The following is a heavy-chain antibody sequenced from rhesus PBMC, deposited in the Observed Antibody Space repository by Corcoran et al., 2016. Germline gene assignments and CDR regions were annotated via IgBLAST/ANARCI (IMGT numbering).Heavy chain of an antibody. V-gene: IGHV4-165*02. J-gene: IGHJ5-2*02. CDR1: GGSISVYY. D-gene: IGHD6-31*01. Sequence: QVQLQESGPGLVKPSETLSLTCAVSGGSISVYYYHWIRQAPGKGLEWIGYIGASKRTTHYNPTLKSRVTIPTDTSKNQFSLNLNSVTAADTAVYYCAGFSGWYCSLDVWGRGLLVTVSS. CDR3: AGFSGWYCSLDV. CDR2: IGASKRTT.